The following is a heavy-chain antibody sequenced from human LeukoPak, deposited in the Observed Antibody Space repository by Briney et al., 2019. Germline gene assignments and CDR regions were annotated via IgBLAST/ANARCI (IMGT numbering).Heavy chain of an antibody. J-gene: IGHJ4*02. V-gene: IGHV3-9*01. CDR2: ISWNSGSV. Sequence: PGRSLRLSCAASGFTCDDYAMHWVRQAPGKGLEWVSGISWNSGSVGYADSVKGRFTISRDNSKNTLYLQMNSLRAEDTAVYYCAKDRGIPYWGQGTLVTVSS. D-gene: IGHD3-16*01. CDR1: GFTCDDYA. CDR3: AKDRGIPY.